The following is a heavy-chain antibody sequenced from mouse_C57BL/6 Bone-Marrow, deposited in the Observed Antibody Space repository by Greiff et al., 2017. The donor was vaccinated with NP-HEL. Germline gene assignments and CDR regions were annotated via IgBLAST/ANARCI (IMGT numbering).Heavy chain of an antibody. Sequence: EVKLVESGGGLVQPGGSLKLSCAASGFTFSDYYMYWVRQTPEKRLEWVAYISNGGGSTYYPDTVKGRFTISRDNAKNTLYLQMSRLKSEDTAMYYCARTAFYYGSSWFAYWGQGTLVTVSA. J-gene: IGHJ3*01. V-gene: IGHV5-12*01. CDR1: GFTFSDYY. D-gene: IGHD1-1*01. CDR2: ISNGGGST. CDR3: ARTAFYYGSSWFAY.